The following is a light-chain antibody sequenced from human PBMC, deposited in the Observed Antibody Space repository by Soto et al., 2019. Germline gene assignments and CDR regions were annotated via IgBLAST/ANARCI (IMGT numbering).Light chain of an antibody. J-gene: IGKJ4*01. V-gene: IGKV1-39*01. Sequence: DIQMTQSPSSLSASVGAXVTITCRASQSSSSYLSLYQXKPXKAPXLXXNAASSVPSGVPSRVSGSGSGTDFTLTISRLQPEDMAAYYCQQYVNLPLTFGGGTKV. CDR3: QQYVNLPLT. CDR1: QSSSSY. CDR2: AAS.